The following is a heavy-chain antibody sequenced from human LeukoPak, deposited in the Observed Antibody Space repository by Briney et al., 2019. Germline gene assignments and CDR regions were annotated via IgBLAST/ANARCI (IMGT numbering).Heavy chain of an antibody. CDR3: AKDPVELELLGYFDY. V-gene: IGHV3-23*01. Sequence: GGSLRLSCAASGFTFSSYAMSWVRQAPGKGLEWVSAISGSGGSTYYADSVKGRFTISRDNSKNTLYLQMNSLRAEDTAVYYCAKDPVELELLGYFDYWGQGPLVTVSS. J-gene: IGHJ4*02. D-gene: IGHD1-7*01. CDR1: GFTFSSYA. CDR2: ISGSGGST.